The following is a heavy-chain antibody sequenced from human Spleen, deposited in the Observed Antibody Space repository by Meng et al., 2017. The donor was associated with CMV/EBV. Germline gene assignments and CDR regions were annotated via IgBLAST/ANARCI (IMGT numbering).Heavy chain of an antibody. CDR3: ARISSWYFDY. V-gene: IGHV4-39*01. Sequence: CTVSGASIRSSSHYWGWIRQPPGKGLEWIGSIYYSGSTYYNPSLKSRVTISVDTSRNQFSLRLTSVTATDTAVYYCARISSWYFDYWGQRTLVTVSS. CDR2: IYYSGST. D-gene: IGHD2-2*01. J-gene: IGHJ4*02. CDR1: GASIRSSSHY.